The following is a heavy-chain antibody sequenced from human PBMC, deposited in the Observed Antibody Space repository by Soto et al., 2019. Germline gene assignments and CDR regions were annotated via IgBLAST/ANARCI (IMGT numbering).Heavy chain of an antibody. CDR1: GFTYSDYY. D-gene: IGHD1-7*01. CDR3: ARGGVKGTTSRGQVYN. Sequence: ESVGGLVKPGGPLRLSCAAAGFTYSDYYMSWIRQAPGKGLEWVSFISSSSDYTKYADSVKGRFTNSRDNAKNSLYLQLYSLRAEDTAVYYCARGGVKGTTSRGQVYNWGQGALVTVSS. CDR2: ISSSSDYT. V-gene: IGHV3-11*06. J-gene: IGHJ4*02.